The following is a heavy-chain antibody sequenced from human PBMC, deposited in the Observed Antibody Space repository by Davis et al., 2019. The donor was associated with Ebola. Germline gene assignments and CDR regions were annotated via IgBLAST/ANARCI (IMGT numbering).Heavy chain of an antibody. J-gene: IGHJ6*02. Sequence: ASVKVSCKASGYTFTGYYMHWVRQAPGQGLEWMGWINPNTGGANYAQKFQGWVTMTRDTSISTAYMELSRLRSDDTAVYYCARAGYSYGYDYYYGMDVWGQGTTVTVSS. CDR2: INPNTGGA. CDR3: ARAGYSYGYDYYYGMDV. V-gene: IGHV1-2*04. CDR1: GYTFTGYY. D-gene: IGHD5-18*01.